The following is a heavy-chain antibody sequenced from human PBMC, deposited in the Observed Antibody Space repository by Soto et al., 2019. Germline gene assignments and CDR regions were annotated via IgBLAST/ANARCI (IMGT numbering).Heavy chain of an antibody. Sequence: QVQLVQSGAEVKKPGSSVKVSCKASGGTFSNYAISWVRQAPGQGLEWMGGITPIFGTTNYAQKFQGRVTITADESTTSAFMELSSLRPDVTAVYDCARDSGGRWHASYYCGMDVWGQGTTVTVSS. J-gene: IGHJ6*02. CDR1: GGTFSNYA. CDR2: ITPIFGTT. D-gene: IGHD3-16*01. V-gene: IGHV1-69*12. CDR3: ARDSGGRWHASYYCGMDV.